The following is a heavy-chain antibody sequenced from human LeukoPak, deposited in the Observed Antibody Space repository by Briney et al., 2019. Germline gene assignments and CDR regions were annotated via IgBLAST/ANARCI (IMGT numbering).Heavy chain of an antibody. Sequence: GGSLRLSCAASGFTFSSYSMNWVRQAPGKGLEWVSSISSSSSYIYYADSVKGRFTISRDNAKNSLYLQMNSLRAEDTAVYYCARDLLNDGAFDYWGQGTLVTVSS. CDR3: ARDLLNDGAFDY. V-gene: IGHV3-21*01. CDR2: ISSSSSYI. J-gene: IGHJ4*02. CDR1: GFTFSSYS. D-gene: IGHD1-1*01.